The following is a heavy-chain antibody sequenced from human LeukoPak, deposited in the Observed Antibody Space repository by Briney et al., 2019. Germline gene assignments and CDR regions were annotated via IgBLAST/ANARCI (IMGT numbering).Heavy chain of an antibody. J-gene: IGHJ4*02. D-gene: IGHD2-15*01. CDR2: IIDSGGAT. V-gene: IGHV3-23*01. CDR3: AKETKSRGGTGDY. CDR1: GFTFSTYA. Sequence: PGGSLRLSCAASGFTFSTYAMSWVRQAPGKGLEWVSAIIDSGGATYYADSVKGRFTISRDNSKNSLYLQMSSLRAEDTAIYYCAKETKSRGGTGDYWGQGTLVTVSS.